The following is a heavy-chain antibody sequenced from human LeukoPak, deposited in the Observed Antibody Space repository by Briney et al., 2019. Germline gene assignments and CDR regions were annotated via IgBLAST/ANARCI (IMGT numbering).Heavy chain of an antibody. CDR3: ARHAGGISATGTRPFDY. V-gene: IGHV4-39*01. J-gene: IGHJ4*02. D-gene: IGHD6-13*01. Sequence: PSETLSLTCTVSGASFSSSTYYWGWIRQLPGKELEWIGSIYYSGSTYYNPSLKSRVTMSVDTSKNQFSLKLSSVTAADTAVYYCARHAGGISATGTRPFDYWGQGTLVTVSS. CDR2: IYYSGST. CDR1: GASFSSSTYY.